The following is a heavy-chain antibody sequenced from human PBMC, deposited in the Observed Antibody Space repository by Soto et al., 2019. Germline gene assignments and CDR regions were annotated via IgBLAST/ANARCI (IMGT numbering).Heavy chain of an antibody. J-gene: IGHJ4*02. CDR1: GYTCTSYA. CDR3: ARAPGGSSSFVDY. V-gene: IGHV1-3*05. D-gene: IGHD6-6*01. CDR2: INAGNGNT. Sequence: QVQLVQSGAEEKKPGASVKVSCKASGYTCTSYAMHWVRQAPGQRLEWMGWINAGNGNTKYSQKFQGRVTITRDTSASTAYMELSSLRSEDTAVYYCARAPGGSSSFVDYWGQGTLVTVSS.